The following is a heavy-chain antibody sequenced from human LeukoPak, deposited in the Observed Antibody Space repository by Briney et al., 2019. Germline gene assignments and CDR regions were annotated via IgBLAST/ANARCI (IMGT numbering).Heavy chain of an antibody. D-gene: IGHD3-10*01. CDR2: ISDTGDKT. CDR3: AKMTDSTPYSSGTFDS. J-gene: IGHJ4*02. CDR1: GFTLRSYA. Sequence: PGGSLRLSCSASGFTLRSYAMGWVRQAPGKGLEWVSAISDTGDKTYYADSVKGRFTISRDNSRNTLYLQMSRLRAEDTALSYCAKMTDSTPYSSGTFDSWGQGTLVTVSS. V-gene: IGHV3-23*01.